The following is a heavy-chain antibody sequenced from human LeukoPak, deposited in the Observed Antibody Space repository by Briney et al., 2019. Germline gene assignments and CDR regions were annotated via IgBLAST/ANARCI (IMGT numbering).Heavy chain of an antibody. Sequence: GGSLRLSCAASGFTFCDYGMHWVRQAPGKGLEWVSLISGDGGNTYHADSVKGRFTISRDNSRNSLYLQMNSLRTEDTALYYCAKDGYGNYDYWGQGTLVTVSS. CDR3: AKDGYGNYDY. D-gene: IGHD4-11*01. CDR2: ISGDGGNT. V-gene: IGHV3-43*02. J-gene: IGHJ4*02. CDR1: GFTFCDYG.